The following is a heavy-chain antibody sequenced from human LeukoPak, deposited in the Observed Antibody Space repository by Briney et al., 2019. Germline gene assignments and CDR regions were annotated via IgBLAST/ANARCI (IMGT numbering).Heavy chain of an antibody. CDR3: AKGLFYCSGGSCYSDFTYYLDY. J-gene: IGHJ4*02. CDR2: ISGSGGST. V-gene: IGHV3-23*01. Sequence: GGSLRLSCAASGFTFSSYAMSWVRQAPGKGLEWVSAISGSGGSTYYADSVKGRFTISRDNSKNTLYLQMNSLRAEDTAVYYCAKGLFYCSGGSCYSDFTYYLDYWGQGTLVTVSS. D-gene: IGHD2-15*01. CDR1: GFTFSSYA.